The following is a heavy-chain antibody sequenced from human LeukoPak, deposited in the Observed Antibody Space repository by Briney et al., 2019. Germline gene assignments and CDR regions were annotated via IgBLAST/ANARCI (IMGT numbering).Heavy chain of an antibody. J-gene: IGHJ4*02. D-gene: IGHD5-18*01. V-gene: IGHV3-66*01. CDR2: IYSGGST. CDR1: GFTFSNYW. Sequence: PGGSLRLSCAVSGFTFSNYWMNWVRQAPGKGLEWVSVIYSGGSTYYADSVKGRFTISRDNSKNTLYLQMNSLRAEDTAVYYCARDRAYSSDYWGQGTLVTVSS. CDR3: ARDRAYSSDY.